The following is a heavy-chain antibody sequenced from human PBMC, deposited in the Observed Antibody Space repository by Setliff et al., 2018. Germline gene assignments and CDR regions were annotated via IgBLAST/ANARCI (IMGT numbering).Heavy chain of an antibody. J-gene: IGHJ3*02. D-gene: IGHD3-16*01. Sequence: ASVKVSCKASRYTFTGYYMYWVRQAPGQGLEWMGRINPSSGATINAQKFQGRVTMTRDTSISPAYMEPGRLRSDDTAVYFCARDGGGDSDAFDIWGQGTMVTVSS. CDR2: INPSSGAT. CDR1: RYTFTGYY. CDR3: ARDGGGDSDAFDI. V-gene: IGHV1-2*06.